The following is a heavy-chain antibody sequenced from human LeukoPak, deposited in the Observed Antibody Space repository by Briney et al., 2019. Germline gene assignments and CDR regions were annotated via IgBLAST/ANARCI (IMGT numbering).Heavy chain of an antibody. CDR3: ARRVGVRHRAFDI. CDR1: GDTLTELA. V-gene: IGHV1-24*01. D-gene: IGHD3-10*01. Sequence: ASVKVSCKVSGDTLTELAMNWVRQAPGKGLEWMGGFDLEDGETIYAQKFQGRVTMTRNTSISTAYMELSSLRSEDTAVYYRARRVGVRHRAFDIWGQGTMVTVSS. CDR2: FDLEDGET. J-gene: IGHJ3*02.